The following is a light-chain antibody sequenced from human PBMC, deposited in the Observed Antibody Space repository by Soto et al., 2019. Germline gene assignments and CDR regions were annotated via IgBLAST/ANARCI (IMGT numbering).Light chain of an antibody. V-gene: IGLV1-40*01. Sequence: QAVVTQPPSVSGAPGQRXTIXCTGTTSNIGAGSDIHWYQQLPGKAPKLLIYSNSHRPSGVPSRFSGSKSGTXAXXXXXGLXAEDEXXYYXQYYDXSLSGLSGIYVF. CDR2: SNS. CDR3: QYYDXSLSGLSGIYV. CDR1: TSNIGAGSD. J-gene: IGLJ1*01.